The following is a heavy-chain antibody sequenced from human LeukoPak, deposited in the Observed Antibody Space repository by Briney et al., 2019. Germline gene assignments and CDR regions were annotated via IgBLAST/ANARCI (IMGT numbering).Heavy chain of an antibody. CDR1: GFTFSSYW. Sequence: GGSLRLSCAASGFTFSSYWMSWVRQAPGKGLEWVANIREDGSENYYVDSVKGRFTISRDNAKNSLDLQMNSLRADDTAVYYCVRGGSSWGHMDVWGKGTTVTVSS. J-gene: IGHJ6*03. D-gene: IGHD6-13*01. CDR3: VRGGSSWGHMDV. CDR2: IREDGSEN. V-gene: IGHV3-7*01.